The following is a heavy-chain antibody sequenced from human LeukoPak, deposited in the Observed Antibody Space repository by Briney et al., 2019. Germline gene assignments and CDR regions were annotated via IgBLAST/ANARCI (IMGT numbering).Heavy chain of an antibody. D-gene: IGHD1-1*01. CDR3: ARGSQSTWGFFAY. J-gene: IGHJ4*02. CDR1: GFTFSNYG. CDR2: IWYDGSNE. Sequence: GGSLRLSCAASGFTFSNYGMHRVRQAPGKGLQWVAVIWYDGSNEYYTGSVKGRFTISRDNAHNTLYLQMNSLRAEDTAVYYCARGSQSTWGFFAYWGQGTRVTVSS. V-gene: IGHV3-33*01.